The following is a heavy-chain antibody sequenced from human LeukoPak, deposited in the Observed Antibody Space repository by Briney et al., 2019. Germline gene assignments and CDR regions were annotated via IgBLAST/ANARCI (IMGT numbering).Heavy chain of an antibody. J-gene: IGHJ6*03. CDR3: ASNYYDTSGYGSYMDV. CDR2: INSDGSST. Sequence: GGSLRLSCAASGFTVSSNYMSWVRQAPGKGLVWVSRINSDGSSTSYADSVKGRFTISRDNAKNTLYLQMNSLGAEDTAVYYCASNYYDTSGYGSYMDVWGKGTTVTVSS. D-gene: IGHD3-22*01. V-gene: IGHV3-74*01. CDR1: GFTVSSNY.